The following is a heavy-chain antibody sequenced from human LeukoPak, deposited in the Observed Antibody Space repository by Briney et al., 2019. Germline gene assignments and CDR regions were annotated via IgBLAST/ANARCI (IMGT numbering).Heavy chain of an antibody. CDR1: GGSFSGYY. Sequence: SETLSLTCAVYGGSFSGYYWSWIRQPPGKGLELIGEINHSGSTNYNPSLKSRVTISVDTSKNQFSLKLSSVTAADTAVYYCARGLSGSYRPARDYWGQGTLVTVSS. J-gene: IGHJ4*02. CDR3: ARGLSGSYRPARDY. V-gene: IGHV4-34*01. CDR2: INHSGST. D-gene: IGHD1-26*01.